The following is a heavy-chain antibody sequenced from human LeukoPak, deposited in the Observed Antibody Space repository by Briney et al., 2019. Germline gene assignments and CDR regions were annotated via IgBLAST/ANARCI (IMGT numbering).Heavy chain of an antibody. Sequence: GGSLRLSCAASGFTFSSYSMNWVRQAPGKGLEWVSSISSSSSYIYYADSVKGRFTISIDSAKKSMYLQLNNLRVEDTAVYFCARDTTQRRGNEYYDALDFWGQGTRVTVSS. V-gene: IGHV3-21*01. D-gene: IGHD4-23*01. CDR2: ISSSSSYI. J-gene: IGHJ3*01. CDR1: GFTFSSYS. CDR3: ARDTTQRRGNEYYDALDF.